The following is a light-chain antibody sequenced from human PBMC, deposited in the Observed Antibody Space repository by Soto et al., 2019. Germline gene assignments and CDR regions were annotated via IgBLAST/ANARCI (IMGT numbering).Light chain of an antibody. J-gene: IGLJ1*01. Sequence: NFMLTQPHSVSESPGKTLSISCTRSSGSIANNYVQWYQQRPGSAPTTVIYENNQRLSGVPDRFSGSTDGSSNSASLTISGLQTDDEADYHCCSYADNYFYVFGTGTKVTVL. CDR2: ENN. CDR1: SGSIANNY. V-gene: IGLV6-57*04. CDR3: CSYADNYFYV.